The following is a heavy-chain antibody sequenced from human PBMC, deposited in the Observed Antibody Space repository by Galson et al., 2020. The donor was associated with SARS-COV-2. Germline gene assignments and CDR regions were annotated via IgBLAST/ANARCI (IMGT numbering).Heavy chain of an antibody. D-gene: IGHD3-22*01. CDR2: ISSSSSYI. V-gene: IGHV3-21*01. CDR3: ARDRPSYYDSSGSFDD. Sequence: GESLKISCAASGFTFSSYSMNWVRQAPGKGLEWVSSISSSSSYIYYADSVKGRFTISRDNAKNSLYLQMNSLRAEDTAVYYCARDRPSYYDSSGSFDDWGQGTLVTVSS. J-gene: IGHJ4*02. CDR1: GFTFSSYS.